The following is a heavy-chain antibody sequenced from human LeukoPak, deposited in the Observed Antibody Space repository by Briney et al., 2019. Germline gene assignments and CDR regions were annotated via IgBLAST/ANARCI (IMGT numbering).Heavy chain of an antibody. J-gene: IGHJ6*02. CDR2: IYHSGST. CDR1: GGSISSSNW. CDR3: ARDRGSSWYFSNYGMDV. Sequence: SGTLSLTCAVSGGSISSSNWWSWVRQPPGKGLEWIGEIYHSGSTNYNPSLKSRVTISVDTSKNQFSLKLSSVTAADTAVYYCARDRGSSWYFSNYGMDVWGQGTTVTVSS. V-gene: IGHV4-4*02. D-gene: IGHD6-13*01.